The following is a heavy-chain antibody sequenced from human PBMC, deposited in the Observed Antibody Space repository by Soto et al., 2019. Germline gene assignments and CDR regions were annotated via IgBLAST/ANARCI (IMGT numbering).Heavy chain of an antibody. D-gene: IGHD3-10*01. CDR2: IIPIFGTP. J-gene: IGHJ4*02. CDR1: GGIFSTYA. V-gene: IGHV1-69*13. Sequence: ASVKVSCKASGGIFSTYAISWLRQAPGQGLEWMGGIIPIFGTPNYAQRFQGRVTITADESTSTAYMELSRLRSEDTAVYYCARDRDDYGSGNYYNRIDFWGQGTLVTVSS. CDR3: ARDRDDYGSGNYYNRIDF.